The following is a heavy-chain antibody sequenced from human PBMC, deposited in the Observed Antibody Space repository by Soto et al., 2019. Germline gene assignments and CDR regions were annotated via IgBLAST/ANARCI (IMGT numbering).Heavy chain of an antibody. V-gene: IGHV4-59*01. Sequence: SETLSLTCTFSGGSISANYWSWIRQSPGKGLEWIGYVYYSGSTVYNPSLKSRVSISADTSKNQFSLRLSSVTAADTAVYYCARDDQSCHYGTCSWHFNYWGQGALVTVSS. CDR3: ARDDQSCHYGTCSWHFNY. J-gene: IGHJ4*02. D-gene: IGHD2-15*01. CDR2: VYYSGST. CDR1: GGSISANY.